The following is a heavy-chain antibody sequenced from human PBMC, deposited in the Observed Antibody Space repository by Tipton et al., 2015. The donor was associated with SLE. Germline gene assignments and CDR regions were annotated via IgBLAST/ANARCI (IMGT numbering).Heavy chain of an antibody. D-gene: IGHD3-22*01. V-gene: IGHV4-59*11. CDR1: GGPISDHY. CDR3: ARGGITMRHNWFDP. CDR2: VYHSGDT. J-gene: IGHJ5*02. Sequence: GLVKPSETLSLMCTVSGGPISDHYWSWIRLSPGKGLEWIGYVYHSGDTRYSPSLKSRVSISVDTSKNQFSLKMNSVTAADTAVYYCARGGITMRHNWFDPWGQGTLVTVSS.